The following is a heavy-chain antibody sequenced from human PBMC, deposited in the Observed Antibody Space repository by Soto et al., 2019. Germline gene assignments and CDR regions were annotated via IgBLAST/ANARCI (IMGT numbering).Heavy chain of an antibody. CDR2: FDPEDGET. CDR1: GYTLTELS. J-gene: IGHJ5*02. D-gene: IGHD3-10*01. Sequence: GASVKVSCKVSGYTLTELSMNWVRQAPGKGLEWMGGFDPEDGETIYAQKFQGRVTMTEDTSTDTAYMELSSLRSEDTAVYYCATDTATMVRGFFLDYPWGQGTLVTVSS. CDR3: ATDTATMVRGFFLDYP. V-gene: IGHV1-24*01.